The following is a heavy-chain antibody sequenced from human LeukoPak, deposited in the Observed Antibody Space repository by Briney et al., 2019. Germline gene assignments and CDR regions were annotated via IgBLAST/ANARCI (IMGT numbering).Heavy chain of an antibody. CDR2: ISAYNGNT. CDR3: SRDAPGQKYGDYRELDY. V-gene: IGHV1-18*01. Sequence: GASVKVSCKASGGTFSSYAISWVRQAPGQGLEWMGWISAYNGNTKYAQKLQGRVTMTTDTSTSKDYMDLRSTRSNDTAAYYCSRDAPGQKYGDYRELDYWGQGTLVTVPS. D-gene: IGHD4-17*01. CDR1: GGTFSSYA. J-gene: IGHJ4*02.